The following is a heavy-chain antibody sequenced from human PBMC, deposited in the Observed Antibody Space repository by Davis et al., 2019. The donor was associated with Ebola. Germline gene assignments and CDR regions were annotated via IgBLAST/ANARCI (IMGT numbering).Heavy chain of an antibody. V-gene: IGHV1-46*01. CDR3: ARGGVYYDSSGPSAY. Sequence: ASVKVSCKASGYTLTSYYMHWVRQAPGQGLEWMGIINPSGGSTSYAQKFQGRVTMTRDTSTSTVYMELSSLRSEDTAVYYCARGGVYYDSSGPSAYWGQGTLVTVSS. CDR1: GYTLTSYY. J-gene: IGHJ4*02. CDR2: INPSGGST. D-gene: IGHD3-22*01.